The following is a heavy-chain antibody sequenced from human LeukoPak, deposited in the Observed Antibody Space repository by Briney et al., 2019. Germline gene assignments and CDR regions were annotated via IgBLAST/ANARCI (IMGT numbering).Heavy chain of an antibody. CDR1: GFTFSDYY. CDR2: ISSSGSTI. D-gene: IGHD1-26*01. Sequence: PGGSLRLSCAASGFTFSDYYMSWIRQAPGKGLEWVSYISSSGSTIYYADSVKGRFTISRDNSKNTLYLQMNSLRAEDTAVYYCARPLSIEGAFDIWGQGTMVTVSS. CDR3: ARPLSIEGAFDI. J-gene: IGHJ3*02. V-gene: IGHV3-11*01.